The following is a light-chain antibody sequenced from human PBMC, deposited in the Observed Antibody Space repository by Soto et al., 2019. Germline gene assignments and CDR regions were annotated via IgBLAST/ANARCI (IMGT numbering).Light chain of an antibody. CDR1: QGISSY. V-gene: IGKV1-8*01. CDR3: QQYYSYPGT. Sequence: AIRMTQSPSSFSASTGDRVTITCRASQGISSYLAWYQQKPGKAPKLLIYAASTLQSGVPSRFSGSGSGTDFTLTISCLQSEDFATYSCQQYYSYPGTFGQGTKVDIK. CDR2: AAS. J-gene: IGKJ1*01.